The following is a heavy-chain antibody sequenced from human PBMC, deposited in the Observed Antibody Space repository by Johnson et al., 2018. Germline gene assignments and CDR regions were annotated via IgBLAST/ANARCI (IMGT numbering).Heavy chain of an antibody. CDR1: GGTFSSYA. J-gene: IGHJ3*02. Sequence: QVQLVQSGAEVKKPGSSVKVSCKASGGTFSSYAISWVRQAPGQGLEWMGGIIPIFGAANYAQKFQGRITITADESTSTAYMELSSLGSEDTAVYYCAREGKHIVVVTSISAFDIWGQGTMVTVSS. CDR3: AREGKHIVVVTSISAFDI. D-gene: IGHD2-21*02. CDR2: IIPIFGAA. V-gene: IGHV1-69*01.